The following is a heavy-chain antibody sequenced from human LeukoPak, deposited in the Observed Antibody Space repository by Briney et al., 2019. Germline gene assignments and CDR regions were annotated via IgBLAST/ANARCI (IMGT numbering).Heavy chain of an antibody. V-gene: IGHV1-24*01. Sequence: ASVKVSCKVSGYTLTELSMHWVRQAPGKGLEWMGGFDPEDGETSYAQKFQGRVTMTRDTSTSTVYMELSSLRSEDTAVYYCARVSAAADYWGQGTLVTVSS. CDR3: ARVSAAADY. D-gene: IGHD2-2*01. CDR1: GYTLTELS. J-gene: IGHJ4*02. CDR2: FDPEDGET.